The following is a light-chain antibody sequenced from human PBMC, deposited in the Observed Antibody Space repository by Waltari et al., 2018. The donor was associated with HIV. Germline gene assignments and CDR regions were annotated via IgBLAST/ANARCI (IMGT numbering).Light chain of an antibody. J-gene: IGLJ2*01. CDR1: SSDVGSYNR. CDR2: EVN. V-gene: IGLV2-18*02. CDR3: SSYTSSTVV. Sequence: QSALTQPPSVSGSPGQSVTISCTGISSDVGSYNRVSWYQQPPGTAPKLMIYEVNNRPSGVPDRFSGSKSGNTASLTISGLQAEDEADYYCSSYTSSTVVFGGGTKLTVL.